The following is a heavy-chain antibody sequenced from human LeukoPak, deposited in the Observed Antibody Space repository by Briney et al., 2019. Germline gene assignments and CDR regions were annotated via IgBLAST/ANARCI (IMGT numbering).Heavy chain of an antibody. CDR2: IYYSGCT. Sequence: SETLSLTCTVSGGSIFSYCWSWIRQPPGKGLEWMGYIYYSGCTNYNPSLKSRVTISVDTSKNQFSLRVSSVTAADTAVYYCAREDSSGYDYWGQGTLVTVSS. J-gene: IGHJ4*02. V-gene: IGHV4-59*12. D-gene: IGHD3-22*01. CDR3: AREDSSGYDY. CDR1: GGSIFSYC.